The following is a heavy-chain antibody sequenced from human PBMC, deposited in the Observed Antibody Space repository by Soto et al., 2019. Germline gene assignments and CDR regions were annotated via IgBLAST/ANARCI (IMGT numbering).Heavy chain of an antibody. Sequence: QVQLVESGGGVVQPGRSLRLSCAASGFTFSSYTMHWVRQAPGKGLEWVALISYDGSNKYYADSVKGRFTISRDNSKNTLYLQMNSLRAEDTAVYYCARGAGIAVAGTSFGSWGQGTLVTVSS. CDR1: GFTFSSYT. J-gene: IGHJ4*02. D-gene: IGHD6-19*01. V-gene: IGHV3-30-3*01. CDR3: ARGAGIAVAGTSFGS. CDR2: ISYDGSNK.